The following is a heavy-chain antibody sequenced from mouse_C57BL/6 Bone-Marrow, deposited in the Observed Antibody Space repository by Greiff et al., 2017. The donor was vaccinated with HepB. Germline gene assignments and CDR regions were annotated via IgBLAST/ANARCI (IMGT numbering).Heavy chain of an antibody. D-gene: IGHD2-12*01. CDR3: ARHYDDPFAY. CDR1: GFTFSSYG. J-gene: IGHJ3*01. CDR2: ISSGGSYT. V-gene: IGHV5-6*01. Sequence: EVHLVESGGDLVKPGGSLKLSCAASGFTFSSYGMSWVRQTPDKRLEWVATISSGGSYTYYPDSVKGRFTISRDNAKNTLYLQMSSLKSEDTAMYYCARHYDDPFAYWGQGTLVTVSA.